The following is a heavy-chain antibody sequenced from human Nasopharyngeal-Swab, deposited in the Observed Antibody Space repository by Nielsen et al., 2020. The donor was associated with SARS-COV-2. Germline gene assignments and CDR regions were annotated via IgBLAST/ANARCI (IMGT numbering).Heavy chain of an antibody. CDR3: ARLAGRTAFDI. Sequence: SETLSLTCTVSGGSISSYYWSWIRQPPGKGLEWIGYIYYSGSTNYNPSLKSRVTISVDTSKNQFPLKLSSVTAADTAVYYCARLAGRTAFDIWGQGTMVTVSS. D-gene: IGHD6-13*01. V-gene: IGHV4-59*01. CDR2: IYYSGST. CDR1: GGSISSYY. J-gene: IGHJ3*02.